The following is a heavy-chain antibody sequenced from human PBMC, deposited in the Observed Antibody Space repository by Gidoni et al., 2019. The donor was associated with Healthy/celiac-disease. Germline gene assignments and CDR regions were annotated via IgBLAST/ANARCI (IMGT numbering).Heavy chain of an antibody. CDR2: IYPGDSDT. V-gene: IGHV5-51*01. Sequence: KGLEWMGIIYPGDSDTRYSPSFQGQVTISADKSISTAYLQWSSLKASDTAMYYCASEGSLHGSGSSYDAFDIWGQGTMVTVSS. D-gene: IGHD3-10*01. J-gene: IGHJ3*02. CDR3: ASEGSLHGSGSSYDAFDI.